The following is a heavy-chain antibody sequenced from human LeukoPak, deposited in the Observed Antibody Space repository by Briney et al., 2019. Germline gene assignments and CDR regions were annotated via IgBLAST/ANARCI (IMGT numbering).Heavy chain of an antibody. D-gene: IGHD3-10*01. CDR3: AKGRGAFDI. Sequence: GWSLRLSCVSSGFNFRSYGMHWVRQPPGKGQEGVAVISNDGSNKYYADSVKDRLTISRDNSKNTLYVQMNSLRADDTAVYYCAKGRGAFDIWGQGTMVTVSS. V-gene: IGHV3-30*18. CDR2: ISNDGSNK. CDR1: GFNFRSYG. J-gene: IGHJ3*02.